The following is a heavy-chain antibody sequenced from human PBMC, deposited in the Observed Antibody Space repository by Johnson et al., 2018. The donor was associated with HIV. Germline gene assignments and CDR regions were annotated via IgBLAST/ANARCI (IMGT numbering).Heavy chain of an antibody. CDR3: ARDRRVAAITYAFDF. CDR1: GFTFSSYA. Sequence: QVHLVESGGGVVQPGRSLRLSCAASGFTFSSYAMNWVRQAPGKGLEWVALMSYDGSNKFYADSLKGRFTVSRDISKNTLYLQINGLSAEDTAVYYCARDRRVAAITYAFDFWCQGTMVTVSS. D-gene: IGHD6-13*01. V-gene: IGHV3-30*04. CDR2: MSYDGSNK. J-gene: IGHJ3*01.